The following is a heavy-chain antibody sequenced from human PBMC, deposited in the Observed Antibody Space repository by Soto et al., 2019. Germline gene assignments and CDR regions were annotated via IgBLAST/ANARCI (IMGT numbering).Heavy chain of an antibody. Sequence: SETLSLTCAVYGGSFSGYYWSWIRQPPGKGLEWIGVINHSGSTNYNPSLKSRVTISVDTSKNQFSLKLSSVTAADTAVYYCARGKGIAAAGRSFDYWGQGTLVTVSS. V-gene: IGHV4-34*01. D-gene: IGHD6-13*01. CDR2: INHSGST. CDR1: GGSFSGYY. CDR3: ARGKGIAAAGRSFDY. J-gene: IGHJ4*02.